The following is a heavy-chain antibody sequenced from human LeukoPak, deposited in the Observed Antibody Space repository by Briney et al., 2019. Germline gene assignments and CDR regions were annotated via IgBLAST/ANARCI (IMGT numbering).Heavy chain of an antibody. D-gene: IGHD3-10*01. CDR2: INPNSGGT. J-gene: IGHJ4*02. Sequence: GASVKVSCKASGYTFTGYYMYWVRQAPGQGLEWMGWINPNSGGTNYAQKFQGRVTMTRDTSISTAYMELSRLRSDDTAVYCCARGSSVLLWFRELLPNYWGQGTLVTVSS. CDR3: ARGSSVLLWFRELLPNY. CDR1: GYTFTGYY. V-gene: IGHV1-2*02.